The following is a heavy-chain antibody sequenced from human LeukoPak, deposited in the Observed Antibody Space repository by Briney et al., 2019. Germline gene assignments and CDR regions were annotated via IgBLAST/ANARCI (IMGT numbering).Heavy chain of an antibody. Sequence: SETLSLTCAVNGGSFSGYYWSWIRQPPGKGLEWIGEINHSGSTNYNPSLKSRVTISVDTSKNQFSLKLSSVTAADTAVYYCARADSSSSEGVFDYWGQGTLVTVSS. CDR2: INHSGST. CDR3: ARADSSSSEGVFDY. V-gene: IGHV4-34*01. D-gene: IGHD6-13*01. CDR1: GGSFSGYY. J-gene: IGHJ4*02.